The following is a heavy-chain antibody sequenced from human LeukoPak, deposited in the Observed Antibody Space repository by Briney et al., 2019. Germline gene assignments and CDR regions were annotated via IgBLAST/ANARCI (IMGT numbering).Heavy chain of an antibody. CDR2: IDSDGSST. Sequence: PGGSLRLSCAASGFTFSTYGMHWVRHAPGKGLVWVSRIDSDGSSTSYADSVKGRFTISRDNAKNTLYLQMSSLGAEDTAVYYCATTYYYDRSGYAGYWGQGTLVTVSS. D-gene: IGHD3-22*01. V-gene: IGHV3-74*01. J-gene: IGHJ4*02. CDR1: GFTFSTYG. CDR3: ATTYYYDRSGYAGY.